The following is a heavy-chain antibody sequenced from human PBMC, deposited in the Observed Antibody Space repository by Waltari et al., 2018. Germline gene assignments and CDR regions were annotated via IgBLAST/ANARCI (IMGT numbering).Heavy chain of an antibody. J-gene: IGHJ6*02. D-gene: IGHD6-19*01. CDR3: ARRRIPGIAVAGTGAYYYYGMDV. V-gene: IGHV1-69*05. Sequence: QVQLVQSGAEVKKPGSSVKVSCKASGGTFSSYAISWVRQAPGQGLEWMGGIIPIFGTANYAQKFQGRVTITTDESTSTAYMELSSLRSEDTAVYYCARRRIPGIAVAGTGAYYYYGMDVWGQGTTVTVSS. CDR1: GGTFSSYA. CDR2: IIPIFGTA.